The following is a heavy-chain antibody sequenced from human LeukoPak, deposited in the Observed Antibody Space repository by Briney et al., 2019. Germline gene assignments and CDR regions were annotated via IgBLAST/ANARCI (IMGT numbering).Heavy chain of an antibody. Sequence: PGRSLRLSCAASGFAFSSHAMHWVRQAPGKGLEWVAVISYDENTKYYADSVKGRFTISRDNSRNTLYLQMNSLRADDTALYCCARDLYSSSSVNWFDPWGQGTLVTVSS. CDR3: ARDLYSSSSVNWFDP. CDR2: ISYDENTK. D-gene: IGHD6-6*01. CDR1: GFAFSSHA. V-gene: IGHV3-30*04. J-gene: IGHJ5*02.